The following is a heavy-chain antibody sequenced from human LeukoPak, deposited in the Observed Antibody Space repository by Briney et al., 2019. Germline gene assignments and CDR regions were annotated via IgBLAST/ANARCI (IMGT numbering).Heavy chain of an antibody. Sequence: GGSLRLSCAASGFTFSSYAMSWVRQAPGKGLEWVSAISGSGGSTYYADSVKGRFTISRDNSKNTLYLQMNSLRAEDTAVYYCAKGDYYDSSGYSTYPSAFDIWGQGTMVTVPS. J-gene: IGHJ3*02. CDR2: ISGSGGST. CDR3: AKGDYYDSSGYSTYPSAFDI. CDR1: GFTFSSYA. D-gene: IGHD3-22*01. V-gene: IGHV3-23*01.